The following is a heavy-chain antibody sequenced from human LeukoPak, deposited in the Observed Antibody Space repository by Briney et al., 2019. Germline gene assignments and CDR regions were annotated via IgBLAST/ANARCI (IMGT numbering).Heavy chain of an antibody. D-gene: IGHD6-13*01. CDR2: IDPSDSYT. V-gene: IGHV5-10-1*01. CDR3: ARLVEGIAAAGKELPDY. J-gene: IGHJ4*02. CDR1: GCSFTSYW. Sequence: GESLKISCKGSGCSFTSYWISWVRQMPGKGLEWMGRIDPSDSYTNYSPSFQGHVTISADKSISTAYLQWSSLKASDTAMYYCARLVEGIAAAGKELPDYWGQGTLVTVSS.